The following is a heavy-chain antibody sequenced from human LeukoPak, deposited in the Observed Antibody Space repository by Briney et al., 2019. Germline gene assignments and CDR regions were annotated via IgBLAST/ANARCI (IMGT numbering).Heavy chain of an antibody. J-gene: IGHJ4*02. CDR1: GFTFSSYG. D-gene: IGHD1-26*01. Sequence: GGSLRLSCAASGFTFSSYGMNWVRQAPGKGLEWLSYLSNTNMIHYAESVKGRFTISRDNAKNSLYLQMDGLRAEDTAVYYCAREAIVGATLDYWGQGTLVTVSS. V-gene: IGHV3-48*01. CDR3: AREAIVGATLDY. CDR2: LSNTNMI.